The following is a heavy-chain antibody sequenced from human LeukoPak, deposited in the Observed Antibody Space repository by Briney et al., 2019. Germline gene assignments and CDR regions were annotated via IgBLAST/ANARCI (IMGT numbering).Heavy chain of an antibody. CDR3: AREGVLWAAAGPPGFDY. V-gene: IGHV4-34*01. J-gene: IGHJ4*02. D-gene: IGHD6-13*01. Sequence: PSETLSLTCAVYGGSFSGYYWSWIRQPPGKGLEWIGEINHSGSTNYNPSLKSRVTISVDTSKNQFSLKLSSVTAADTAVYYCAREGVLWAAAGPPGFDYWGQGTLVTVSS. CDR2: INHSGST. CDR1: GGSFSGYY.